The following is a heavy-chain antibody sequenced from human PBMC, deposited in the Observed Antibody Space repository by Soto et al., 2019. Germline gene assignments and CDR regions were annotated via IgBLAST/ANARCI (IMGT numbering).Heavy chain of an antibody. Sequence: GASVKVSCKASGSTFTSSAVQWVRQARGQRLEWIGWIVVGSGNTNYAQKFQERVTITRDMSTSTAYMELSSLRSEDTAVYYCAAPFDILTGYYYYYYGMDVWGQGTTVTVSS. D-gene: IGHD3-9*01. CDR1: GSTFTSSA. V-gene: IGHV1-58*01. J-gene: IGHJ6*02. CDR3: AAPFDILTGYYYYYYGMDV. CDR2: IVVGSGNT.